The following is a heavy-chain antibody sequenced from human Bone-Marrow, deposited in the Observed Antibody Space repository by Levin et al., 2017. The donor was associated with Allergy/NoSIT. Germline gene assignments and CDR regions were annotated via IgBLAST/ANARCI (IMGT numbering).Heavy chain of an antibody. J-gene: IGHJ6*02. D-gene: IGHD6-6*01. V-gene: IGHV4-31*11. CDR1: GGSISSSGYY. CDR2: MYYTGSL. CDR3: ARDGHRVTGSSMDV. Sequence: SQTLSLTCAVSGGSISSSGYYWSWIRQLPGKGLEWIGYMYYTGSLYYNPSLQSRATISMDTSKNQFSLRLSSVTAADTAVYYCARDGHRVTGSSMDVWGQGTTVTVSS.